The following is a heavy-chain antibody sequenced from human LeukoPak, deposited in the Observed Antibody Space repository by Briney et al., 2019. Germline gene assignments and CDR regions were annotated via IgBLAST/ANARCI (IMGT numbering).Heavy chain of an antibody. CDR1: GLTFSSYS. J-gene: IGHJ3*02. V-gene: IGHV3-21*01. D-gene: IGHD1-14*01. CDR2: ISSSSSYI. Sequence: PGGSLRLSCAAYGLTFSSYSMNWVRQAPGKGLEWVSSISSSSSYIYYADSVKGRFTISRDNAKNSLYLQMNSLRAEDTAVYYCARMRRVGKEDAFDIWGQGTMVTVSS. CDR3: ARMRRVGKEDAFDI.